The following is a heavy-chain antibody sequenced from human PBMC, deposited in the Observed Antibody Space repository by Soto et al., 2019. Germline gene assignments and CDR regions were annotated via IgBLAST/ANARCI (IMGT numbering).Heavy chain of an antibody. CDR1: GFTFSNYV. J-gene: IGHJ4*02. V-gene: IGHV3-23*01. CDR2: ISGSGDNT. CDR3: AMLPLVLALGFDY. Sequence: EVHLLDSGGGLVQPGGSLRLSCAASGFTFSNYVMSWVRQAPGKGLEWVSSISGSGDNTYYADSVKGRFTISRDNSKNTLFLQTNSVRAEDTAVYYCAMLPLVLALGFDYWGQGTLVTAS.